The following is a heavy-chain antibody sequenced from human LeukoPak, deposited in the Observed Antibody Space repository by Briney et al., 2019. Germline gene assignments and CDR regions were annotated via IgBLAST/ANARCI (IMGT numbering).Heavy chain of an antibody. Sequence: GGSLRLSCAASGFTFSSYEMNWVRQAPGKGLVWVSRINSDGTTNYADSVKGRFTISRDNAKNTLYLQMNSLRAEDTAVYYCAREEATTVANDYWGQGTLVTVSS. V-gene: IGHV3-74*01. J-gene: IGHJ4*02. CDR3: AREEATTVANDY. CDR2: INSDGTT. D-gene: IGHD4-17*01. CDR1: GFTFSSYE.